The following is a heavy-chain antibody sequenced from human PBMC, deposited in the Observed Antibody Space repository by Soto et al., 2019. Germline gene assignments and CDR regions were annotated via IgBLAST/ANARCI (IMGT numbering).Heavy chain of an antibody. CDR2: IIPIFGTA. J-gene: IGHJ6*02. V-gene: IGHV1-69*13. CDR1: GGTFSSYA. CDR3: ARDSRPGGYYYYGMDV. Sequence: SVKVSCKTSGGTFSSYAISWVRQAPGQGLEWMGGIIPIFGTANYAQKFQGRVTITADESTSTAYMELSSLRSEDTAVYYCARDSRPGGYYYYGMDVWGQGTTVTVSS.